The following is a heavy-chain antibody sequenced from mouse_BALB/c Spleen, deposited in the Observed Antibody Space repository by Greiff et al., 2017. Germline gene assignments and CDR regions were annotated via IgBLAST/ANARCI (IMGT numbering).Heavy chain of an antibody. J-gene: IGHJ2*01. V-gene: IGHV5-4*02. CDR3: ARGATVVATSPFDY. Sequence: EVQVVESGGGLVKPGGSLKLSCAASGFTFSDYYMYWVRQTPEKRLEWVATISDGGSYTYYPDSVKGRFTISRDNAKNNLYLQMSSLKSEDTAMYYCARGATVVATSPFDYWGQGTTLTVSS. CDR1: GFTFSDYY. CDR2: ISDGGSYT. D-gene: IGHD1-1*01.